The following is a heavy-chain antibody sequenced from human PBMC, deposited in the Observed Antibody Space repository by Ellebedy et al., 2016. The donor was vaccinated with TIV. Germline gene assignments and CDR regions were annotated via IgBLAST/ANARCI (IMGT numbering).Heavy chain of an antibody. CDR2: ISASGGST. J-gene: IGHJ4*02. CDR3: ARHAGYYYDSSGDY. D-gene: IGHD3-22*01. V-gene: IGHV3-23*01. Sequence: GGSLRLXXAASGFTFSSYAMSWVRQAPGKGLEWVSGISASGGSTYYIDSVKGRFTISRDNSKNTVFLQMNSLRAEDTAVYYCARHAGYYYDSSGDYWGQGTLVTVSS. CDR1: GFTFSSYA.